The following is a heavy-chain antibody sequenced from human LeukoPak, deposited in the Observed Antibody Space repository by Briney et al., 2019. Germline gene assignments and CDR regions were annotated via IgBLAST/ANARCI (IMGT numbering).Heavy chain of an antibody. CDR1: GGSITSYY. CDR3: ARGDIVVVPAAMTLVFDP. V-gene: IGHV4-59*08. J-gene: IGHJ5*02. Sequence: PSETLSLTCSVSGGSITSYYWIWIRQPPGKGLEWIGYIYYSGSTNYNPSLKSRVTISVDTSKNQFSLKLSSVTAADTAVYYCARGDIVVVPAAMTLVFDPWGQGTLVTVSS. D-gene: IGHD2-2*01. CDR2: IYYSGST.